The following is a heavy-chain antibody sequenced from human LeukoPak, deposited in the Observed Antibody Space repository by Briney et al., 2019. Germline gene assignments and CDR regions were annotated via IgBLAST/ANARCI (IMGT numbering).Heavy chain of an antibody. CDR2: ISSSGSTI. Sequence: GGSLRLSCAASGFTFSSYEMNWVRQAPGKGLEWVSYISSSGSTIYYADSVKGRFTISRDNAKNSLYLQMNSLRAEDTAVYYCAREPYYDSSGYPDYFDYWGQGTLVTVSS. CDR3: AREPYYDSSGYPDYFDY. D-gene: IGHD3-22*01. V-gene: IGHV3-48*03. J-gene: IGHJ4*02. CDR1: GFTFSSYE.